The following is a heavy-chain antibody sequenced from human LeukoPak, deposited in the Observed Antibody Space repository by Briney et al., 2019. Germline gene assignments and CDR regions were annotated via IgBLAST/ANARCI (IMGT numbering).Heavy chain of an antibody. Sequence: KPSETLSLTCTVSGGSISTYYWSWIGQPAGKGLEWIGRIGSGGDVNYNPSLKSRVTLSVDTSKNQFSLRLSYVTAADTAMYYCARESGDSGYPYDFDFWGRGALVTVSS. CDR3: ARESGDSGYPYDFDF. D-gene: IGHD3-9*01. CDR1: GGSISTYY. J-gene: IGHJ4*02. CDR2: IGSGGDV. V-gene: IGHV4-4*07.